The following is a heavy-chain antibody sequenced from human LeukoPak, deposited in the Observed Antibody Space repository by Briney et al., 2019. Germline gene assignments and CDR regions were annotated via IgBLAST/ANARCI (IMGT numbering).Heavy chain of an antibody. CDR1: GGSISSSSFY. CDR3: ARQGYISGQGFRNNWFDP. J-gene: IGHJ5*02. Sequence: PSETLSLTCTVSGGSISSSSFYGGWIRQPPGKGLEWIGTIFYSGSTYYNPSLRSRVTMSVDTSKNQFSLRLSSVTAADTAVYYCARQGYISGQGFRNNWFDPWGQGSLVTVSS. D-gene: IGHD6-19*01. CDR2: IFYSGST. V-gene: IGHV4-39*01.